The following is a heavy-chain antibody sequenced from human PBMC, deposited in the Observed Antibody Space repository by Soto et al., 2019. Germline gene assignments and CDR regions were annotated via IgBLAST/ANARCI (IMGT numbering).Heavy chain of an antibody. CDR3: AKGGIRITIFGVVLSAFDY. V-gene: IGHV3-23*01. J-gene: IGHJ4*02. D-gene: IGHD3-3*01. Sequence: EVQLLESGGGLVQPGGSLRLSCAASGFTFSSYAMSWVRQAPGKGLEWVSAISGSGGSTYYADSVKGRFTISRDNSKDTLYLQMNSLRAEDTAVYYCAKGGIRITIFGVVLSAFDYWGQGTLVTVSS. CDR1: GFTFSSYA. CDR2: ISGSGGST.